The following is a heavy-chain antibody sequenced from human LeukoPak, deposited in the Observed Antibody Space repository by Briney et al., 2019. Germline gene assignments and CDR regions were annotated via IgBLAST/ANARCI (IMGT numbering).Heavy chain of an antibody. D-gene: IGHD3-22*01. J-gene: IGHJ3*02. CDR3: ARTLIPYYYDSSGPFDI. Sequence: PGGSLRLSCAASGFTFSSYAMSWVRQAPGKGLEWVSAISGSGGSTYYADSVKGRFTISRDNSKNTLYLQMNSLRAEDTAVYYCARTLIPYYYDSSGPFDIWGQGTMVTVSS. V-gene: IGHV3-23*01. CDR1: GFTFSSYA. CDR2: ISGSGGST.